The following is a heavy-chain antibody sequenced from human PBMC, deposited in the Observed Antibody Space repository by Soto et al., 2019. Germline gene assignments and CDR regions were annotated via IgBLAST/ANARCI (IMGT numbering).Heavy chain of an antibody. J-gene: IGHJ2*01. D-gene: IGHD5-12*01. CDR1: GGSISSGD. Sequence: QVQLQESGPGLVKPSQTLSLTCTVSGGSISSGDYYWSWIRQPPGKGLEWVAVITDDGSGKWYADSVKGRFTISRDNSENTLYLQMNSLRPEDSALYYCAKDEGRWLSYLDLWGRGTLVIVSS. CDR3: AKDEGRWLSYLDL. V-gene: IGHV3-30*18. CDR2: ITDDGSGK.